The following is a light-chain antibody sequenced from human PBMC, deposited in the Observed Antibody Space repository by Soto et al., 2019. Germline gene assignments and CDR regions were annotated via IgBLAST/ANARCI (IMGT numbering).Light chain of an antibody. Sequence: EIVMTQSPATLSVSPGETATLSCRASQSVSSNLGWYQQKPGQAPRLLIYGASTRATGIPARFSGSGSGTEFTLTISSLQSEDSGVYFCQQYNDLRTFGQGTQVEI. V-gene: IGKV3-15*01. J-gene: IGKJ1*01. CDR3: QQYNDLRT. CDR2: GAS. CDR1: QSVSSN.